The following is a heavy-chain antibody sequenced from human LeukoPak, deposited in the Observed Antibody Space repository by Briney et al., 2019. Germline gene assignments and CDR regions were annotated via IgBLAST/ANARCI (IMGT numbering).Heavy chain of an antibody. CDR1: GGSIRSDY. V-gene: IGHV4-59*12. Sequence: PSETLSLTCTVSGGSIRSDYWSWIRQPPGKGLEWIGYTHYSGSPNYNPSLTSRVTISVDTSKNQFSLKLSSVTAADTAVYYCAKETSYSNDDAFDIWGQGTMVTVSS. CDR2: THYSGSP. D-gene: IGHD4-11*01. J-gene: IGHJ3*02. CDR3: AKETSYSNDDAFDI.